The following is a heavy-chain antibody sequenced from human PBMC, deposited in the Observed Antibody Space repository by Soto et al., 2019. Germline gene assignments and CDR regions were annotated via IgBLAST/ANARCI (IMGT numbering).Heavy chain of an antibody. Sequence: SVKVSCKASGCTFSSYAISWVRQAPGQGLEWMGGIIPIFGTANYAQKFQGRVTITADESTSTAYMELSSLRSEDTAVYYCARVGDYVWGSYRYSPYFDYWGQG. CDR2: IIPIFGTA. V-gene: IGHV1-69*13. D-gene: IGHD3-16*02. J-gene: IGHJ4*02. CDR1: GCTFSSYA. CDR3: ARVGDYVWGSYRYSPYFDY.